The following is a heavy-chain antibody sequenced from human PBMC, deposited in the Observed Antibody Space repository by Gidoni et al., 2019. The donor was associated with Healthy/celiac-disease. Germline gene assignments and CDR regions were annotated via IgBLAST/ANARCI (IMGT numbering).Heavy chain of an antibody. CDR2: ISSSSSTI. V-gene: IGHV3-48*02. Sequence: VQLVESGGGLVQPGGSLRLSCAASGFTFSSYSMNWVRQAPGKGLEWVSYISSSSSTIYYADSVKGRFTISRDNAKNSLYLQMNSLRDEDTAVYYCARDASLCGGDCYSPYYFDYWGQGTLVTVSS. CDR1: GFTFSSYS. J-gene: IGHJ4*02. D-gene: IGHD2-21*02. CDR3: ARDASLCGGDCYSPYYFDY.